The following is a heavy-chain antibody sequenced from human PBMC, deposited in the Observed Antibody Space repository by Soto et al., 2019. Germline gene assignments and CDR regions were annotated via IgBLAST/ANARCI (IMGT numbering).Heavy chain of an antibody. J-gene: IGHJ4*02. V-gene: IGHV1-2*02. D-gene: IGHD5-12*01. CDR1: GYTFTGYW. CDR3: ARTSTRGYSGYDLDY. Sequence: ASVKVSCKASGYTFTGYWIHWVRQAPGQGLEWMGYINPNTGGTNYPQNFQGRVTLTRDTSIMTAYMELSSLRSDDTAVYYCARTSTRGYSGYDLDYWGPGTLVTVSS. CDR2: INPNTGGT.